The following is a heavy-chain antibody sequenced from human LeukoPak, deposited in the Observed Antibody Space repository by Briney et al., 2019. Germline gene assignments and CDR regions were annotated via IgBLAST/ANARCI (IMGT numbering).Heavy chain of an antibody. D-gene: IGHD2-2*01. V-gene: IGHV3-23*01. Sequence: GRSLRLSCAASGFTFDDYAMSWVRQAPGKGLEWVSAISGSGGSTYYADSVKGRFTISRDNSKNTLYLQMNSLRAEDTAVYYCAKGSVGDPQQPRPYCSSTSCYAVSDFYYFDYWGQGTLVTVSS. J-gene: IGHJ4*02. CDR2: ISGSGGST. CDR3: AKGSVGDPQQPRPYCSSTSCYAVSDFYYFDY. CDR1: GFTFDDYA.